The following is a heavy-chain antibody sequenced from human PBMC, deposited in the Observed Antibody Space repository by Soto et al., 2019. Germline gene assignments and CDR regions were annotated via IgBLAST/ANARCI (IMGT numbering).Heavy chain of an antibody. CDR1: GVSISSSSYY. V-gene: IGHV4-39*01. J-gene: IGHJ4*02. CDR3: ARHTYHSSGPSAY. CDR2: ISYSGST. D-gene: IGHD3-22*01. Sequence: QLQLQESGPGLVKPSETLSLTCTVSGVSISSSSYYWGWIRQPPGKGLEWIGSISYSGSTYYNPSLKSRDTISVDTSKNQFSLKLSSVTAAATAVYYCARHTYHSSGPSAYWGQGTLVTVSS.